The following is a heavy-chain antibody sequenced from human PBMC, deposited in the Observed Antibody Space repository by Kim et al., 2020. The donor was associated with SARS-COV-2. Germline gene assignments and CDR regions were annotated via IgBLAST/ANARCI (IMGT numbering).Heavy chain of an antibody. Sequence: GGSLRLSCAASGFTFSSYGMHWVRQAPGKGLEWVAVISYDGSNKYYADSVKGRFTISRDNSKNTLYLQMNSLRAEDTAVYYCAKDLRGMIVLYYFDYWG. CDR3: AKDLRGMIVLYYFDY. CDR1: GFTFSSYG. J-gene: IGHJ4*01. CDR2: ISYDGSNK. D-gene: IGHD3-22*01. V-gene: IGHV3-30*18.